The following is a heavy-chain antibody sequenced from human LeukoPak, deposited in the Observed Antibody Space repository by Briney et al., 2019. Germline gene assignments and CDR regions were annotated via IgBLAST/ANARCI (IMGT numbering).Heavy chain of an antibody. CDR3: ARDRGAIDY. V-gene: IGHV4-59*12. CDR2: VYYDGST. D-gene: IGHD3-10*01. Sequence: SETLSLTCTVSGGSISTYYWSWIRQPPGKGLEFIGYVYYDGSTNYNPSLKSRVTMSVDTSKNQFSLKLSSVTAADTAVYYCARDRGAIDYWGQGTLVTVSS. J-gene: IGHJ4*02. CDR1: GGSISTYY.